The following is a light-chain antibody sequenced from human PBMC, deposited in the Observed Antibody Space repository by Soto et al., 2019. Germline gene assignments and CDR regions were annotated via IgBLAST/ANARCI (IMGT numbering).Light chain of an antibody. CDR1: QSVSSNY. CDR3: QQYGRSRLT. Sequence: ESVLTPSPGVLSLSPGERATLFCRASQSVSSNYLAWYQQKPGQAPRLLIYDASSRATGIPDRFTGSGSGTDFTLTISRLEPEDFAVYYWQQYGRSRLTFGGGTKVDIK. CDR2: DAS. V-gene: IGKV3-20*01. J-gene: IGKJ4*01.